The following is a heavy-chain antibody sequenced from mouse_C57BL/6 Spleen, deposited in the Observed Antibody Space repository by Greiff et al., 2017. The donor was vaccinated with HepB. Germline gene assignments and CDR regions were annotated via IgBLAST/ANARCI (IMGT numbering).Heavy chain of an antibody. CDR3: ASSHYYGIPYWYFDV. CDR2: IDPSDSYT. Sequence: QVQLKQPGAELVRPGTSVKLSCKASGYTFTSYWMHWVKQRPGQGLEWIGVIDPSDSYTNYNQKFKGKATLTVDTSSSTAYMQLSSLTSEDSAVYYCASSHYYGIPYWYFDVWGTGTTVTVSS. V-gene: IGHV1-59*01. CDR1: GYTFTSYW. D-gene: IGHD1-1*01. J-gene: IGHJ1*03.